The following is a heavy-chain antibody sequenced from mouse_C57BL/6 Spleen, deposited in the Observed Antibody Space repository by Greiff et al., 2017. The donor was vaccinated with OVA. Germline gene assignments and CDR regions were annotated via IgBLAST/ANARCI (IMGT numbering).Heavy chain of an antibody. J-gene: IGHJ4*01. CDR3: TTFSVYGNYPYYYAMDY. CDR1: GFNIKDDY. Sequence: EVQRVESGAELVRPGASVKLSCTASGFNIKDDYMHWVKQRPEQGLEWIGWIDPENGDTEYASKFQGKATITADTSSNTAYLQLSSLTSEDTAVYYCTTFSVYGNYPYYYAMDYWGQGTSVTVSS. D-gene: IGHD2-1*01. V-gene: IGHV14-4*01. CDR2: IDPENGDT.